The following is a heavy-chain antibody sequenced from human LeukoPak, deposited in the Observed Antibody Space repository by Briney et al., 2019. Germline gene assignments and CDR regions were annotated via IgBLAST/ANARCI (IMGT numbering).Heavy chain of an antibody. CDR2: IYYSGST. CDR3: ARVMDDFWSGYYFSIFPNYYYYYMDV. D-gene: IGHD3-3*01. CDR1: GGSISSHY. V-gene: IGHV4-59*11. J-gene: IGHJ6*03. Sequence: SETLSLTCTVSGGSISSHYWSWIRQPPGKGLEWIGYIYYSGSTNYNPSLKSRVTISVDTSKNQFSLKLSSVTAADTAVYYCARVMDDFWSGYYFSIFPNYYYYYMDVWGKGTTVTVSS.